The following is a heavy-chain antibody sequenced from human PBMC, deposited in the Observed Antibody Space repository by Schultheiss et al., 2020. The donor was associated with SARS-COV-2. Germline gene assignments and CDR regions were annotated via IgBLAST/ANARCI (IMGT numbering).Heavy chain of an antibody. CDR1: GGSFSGYY. D-gene: IGHD3-16*02. J-gene: IGHJ4*02. V-gene: IGHV4-34*01. Sequence: ETLSLTCAVYGGSFSGYYWSWIRQPPGKGLEWIGEINHSGSTNYNPSLKSRVTISVDTSKNQFSLKLSSVTAADTAVYYCARARYDYVWGSYRRPTSYFDYWGQGTLVTVSS. CDR3: ARARYDYVWGSYRRPTSYFDY. CDR2: INHSGST.